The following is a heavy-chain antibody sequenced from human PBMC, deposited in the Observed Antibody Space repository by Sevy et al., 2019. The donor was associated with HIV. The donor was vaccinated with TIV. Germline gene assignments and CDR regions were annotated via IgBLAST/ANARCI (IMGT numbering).Heavy chain of an antibody. D-gene: IGHD5-12*01. CDR2: IFPGNSDA. Sequence: GESLKISCTASGYSFVGYWIGWVRQRPGKGLEYMGIIFPGNSDARVGPSFQGQVTISADTSTSTAYLHWSSLRASDTAMYYCAGSREDIVFDAFDIWGQGTMVTVSS. V-gene: IGHV5-51*01. CDR1: GYSFVGYW. CDR3: AGSREDIVFDAFDI. J-gene: IGHJ3*02.